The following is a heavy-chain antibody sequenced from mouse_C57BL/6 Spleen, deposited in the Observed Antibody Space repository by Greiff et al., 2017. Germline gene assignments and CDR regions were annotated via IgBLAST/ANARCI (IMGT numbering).Heavy chain of an antibody. J-gene: IGHJ3*01. D-gene: IGHD4-1*01. Sequence: QVQLQQPGAELVKPGASVKLSCKASGYTFTSYWMQWVKQRPGQGLEWIGEIDPSDSYTNYNQKFKGKATLTVDTSSSTAYMQLRSLTSEDSAVYYCARGVTGAPFAYWGQGTLVTVSA. V-gene: IGHV1-50*01. CDR2: IDPSDSYT. CDR3: ARGVTGAPFAY. CDR1: GYTFTSYW.